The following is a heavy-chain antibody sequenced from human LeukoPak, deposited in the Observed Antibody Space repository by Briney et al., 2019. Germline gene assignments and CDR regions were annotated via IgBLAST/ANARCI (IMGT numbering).Heavy chain of an antibody. D-gene: IGHD6-6*01. V-gene: IGHV3-23*01. CDR2: ISATGGGT. Sequence: PGGTLRLSCAASGFTFSSYAMSWVRQAPAKGLEWVSTISATGGGTVYADSVKGRFTISRDNSENMLLLQMNSLRADATAVYYCAKDWATLPSRLSPFDSWGQGILVTVSS. J-gene: IGHJ4*02. CDR1: GFTFSSYA. CDR3: AKDWATLPSRLSPFDS.